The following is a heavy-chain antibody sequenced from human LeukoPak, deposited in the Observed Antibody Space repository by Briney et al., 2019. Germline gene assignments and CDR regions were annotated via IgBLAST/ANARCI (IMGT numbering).Heavy chain of an antibody. CDR2: INHSGST. V-gene: IGHV4-38-2*01. CDR1: GYSISSGYY. D-gene: IGHD2-2*01. J-gene: IGHJ5*02. CDR3: ARGGYCSSTSCFAPSLYNWFDP. Sequence: SETLSLTCAVSGYSISSGYYWGWIRQPPGKGLEWIGEINHSGSTNYNPSLKRRVTISVDTSKNQFSLKLSSVTAADTAVYYCARGGYCSSTSCFAPSLYNWFDPWGQGTLVTVSS.